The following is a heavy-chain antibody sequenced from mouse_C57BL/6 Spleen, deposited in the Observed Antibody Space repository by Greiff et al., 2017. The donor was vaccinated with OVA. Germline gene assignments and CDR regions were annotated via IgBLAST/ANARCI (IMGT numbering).Heavy chain of an antibody. CDR1: GFTIKNTY. Sequence: EVQLQQSVAELVRPGASVTLSCTASGFTIKNTYMHWVKQGPEQGLEWIGRIDPANGNTKYAPKFQGKATLTADTSSNTAYLQLSSLTAEDTAIYYCEALYGNLYYYAMDYWGQGTSVTVSS. CDR3: EALYGNLYYYAMDY. V-gene: IGHV14-3*01. J-gene: IGHJ4*01. D-gene: IGHD2-1*01. CDR2: IDPANGNT.